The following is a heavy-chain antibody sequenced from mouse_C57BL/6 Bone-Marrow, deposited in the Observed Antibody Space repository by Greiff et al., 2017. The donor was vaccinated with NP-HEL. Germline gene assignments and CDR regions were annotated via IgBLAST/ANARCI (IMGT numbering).Heavy chain of an antibody. D-gene: IGHD1-1*01. V-gene: IGHV1-85*01. CDR1: GYTFTSYD. CDR3: ARSGHYYGSSPFAY. Sequence: QVQLQQSGPELVKPGASVKLSCKASGYTFTSYDINWVKQRPGQGLEWIGWIYPRDGSTKNNEKFKGKATLTVDTSSSTAYMELHSLTSEDSAVYFCARSGHYYGSSPFAYWGQGTLVTVSA. J-gene: IGHJ3*01. CDR2: IYPRDGST.